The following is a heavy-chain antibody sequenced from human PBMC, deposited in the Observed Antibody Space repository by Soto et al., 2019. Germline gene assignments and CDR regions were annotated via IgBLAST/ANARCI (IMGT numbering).Heavy chain of an antibody. CDR2: IYHSGST. CDR3: SRFYHSGHRSGGSCHGFRWFDP. V-gene: IGHV4-30-2*01. Sequence: PSETLSLTCAVSGGSISSGGYSWSWIRQPPGKGLEWIGYIYHSGSTYYNTSLKSRVTISVDRSKNHFSLKLSSVTAADTAVYYCSRFYHSGHRSGGSCHGFRWFDPWGQGTLVTVSS. D-gene: IGHD2-15*01. CDR1: GGSISSGGYS. J-gene: IGHJ5*02.